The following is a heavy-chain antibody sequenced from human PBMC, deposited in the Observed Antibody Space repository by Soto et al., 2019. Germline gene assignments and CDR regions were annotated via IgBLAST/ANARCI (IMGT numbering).Heavy chain of an antibody. Sequence: QVQLVQSGAEVKKPGASVKVSCKASDYTFTSYGISWVRQAPGQGLEWMGWISAFNGNTNYAQKVQGRVTMTRDTSTSTAYMELRSLRSDDTAVYYCAREGTTISHYDYYDYGMDVWGQGTTVTVSS. V-gene: IGHV1-18*01. J-gene: IGHJ6*02. D-gene: IGHD3-10*01. CDR2: ISAFNGNT. CDR3: AREGTTISHYDYYDYGMDV. CDR1: DYTFTSYG.